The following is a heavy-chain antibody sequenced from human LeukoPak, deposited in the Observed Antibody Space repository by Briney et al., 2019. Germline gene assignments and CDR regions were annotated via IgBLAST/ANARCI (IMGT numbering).Heavy chain of an antibody. J-gene: IGHJ4*02. Sequence: GGSLRLSCVASGFNYNTYWMSWVRQAPGKGLEWVANIKQDGSEKNYVDSVKGRFTISRDNAKNSLYLQMNSLRAEDTAIYYCTRDYRGTFDYWGQGTLVTVSS. CDR1: GFNYNTYW. V-gene: IGHV3-7*03. CDR2: IKQDGSEK. D-gene: IGHD1-26*01. CDR3: TRDYRGTFDY.